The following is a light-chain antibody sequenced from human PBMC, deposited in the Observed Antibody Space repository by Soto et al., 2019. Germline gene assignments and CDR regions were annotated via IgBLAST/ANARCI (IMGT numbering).Light chain of an antibody. J-gene: IGKJ4*01. CDR3: QQNNKWPPVP. V-gene: IGKV3-15*01. Sequence: EVVMTQSPATVSVSPGEGVTLSCRASQTISNDLAWYRQKPGQAPRLLIYGASTRATGVPARCSGGGSGTEFTLTISSLQSEDVAFYYWQQNNKWPPVPVGGGTKVDIK. CDR1: QTISND. CDR2: GAS.